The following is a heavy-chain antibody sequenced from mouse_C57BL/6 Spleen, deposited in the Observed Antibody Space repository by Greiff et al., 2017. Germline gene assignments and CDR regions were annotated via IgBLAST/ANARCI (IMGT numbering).Heavy chain of an antibody. V-gene: IGHV2-2*01. CDR3: ASPTIVTTDAMDY. Sequence: QVQLKQSGPGLVQPSQSLSITCTVSGFSLTSYGVHWVRQSPGKGLEWLGVRWSGGSTDYNAAFISRLSISKDNSKSQVFFKMNSLQADDTAIYYCASPTIVTTDAMDYWGPGTSVTVSS. J-gene: IGHJ4*01. D-gene: IGHD2-5*01. CDR1: GFSLTSYG. CDR2: RWSGGST.